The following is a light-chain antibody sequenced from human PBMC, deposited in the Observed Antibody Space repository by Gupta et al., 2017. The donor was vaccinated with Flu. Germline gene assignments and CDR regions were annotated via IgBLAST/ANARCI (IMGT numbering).Light chain of an antibody. CDR3: AAWDANSDVWV. CDR1: SYNVGNEG. Sequence: TAKSTCTGNSYNVGNEGAGWMQHHPGSPPKLLSHKNNNRHSGISESFSAARSGRTTALTITGLQPEDEADYYCAAWDANSDVWVFGGGTKLTVL. J-gene: IGLJ3*02. CDR2: KNN. V-gene: IGLV10-54*04.